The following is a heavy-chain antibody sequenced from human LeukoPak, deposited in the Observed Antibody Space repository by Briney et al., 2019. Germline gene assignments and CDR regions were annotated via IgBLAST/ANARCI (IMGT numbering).Heavy chain of an antibody. J-gene: IGHJ4*02. CDR1: GFTFSDYG. CDR2: IWSNGRNK. D-gene: IGHD6-19*01. CDR3: AKGLGPFTGFDS. V-gene: IGHV3-33*06. Sequence: GGSLRLSCAASGFTFSDYGMHWVRQAPGKGLEWVAVIWSNGRNKYYADSVRGRFTISRDNSKDTLDLQMNSLRADDTAVYYCAKGLGPFTGFDSWGQGTLVTVSS.